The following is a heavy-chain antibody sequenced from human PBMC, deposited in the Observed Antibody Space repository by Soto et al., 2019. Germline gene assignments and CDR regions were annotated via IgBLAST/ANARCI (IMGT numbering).Heavy chain of an antibody. CDR2: ISWNSGTI. V-gene: IGHV3-9*01. Sequence: GGSLRLSCAASGFSFDDYAMHWVRQVPGKGLEWITGISWNSGTIGYADSVKGRFTISRDNAKNSLYLQMNSLRAEDTAFYYCARDVWSRASGPPDSWGQGTLVTVSS. CDR3: ARDVWSRASGPPDS. D-gene: IGHD3-10*01. J-gene: IGHJ5*02. CDR1: GFSFDDYA.